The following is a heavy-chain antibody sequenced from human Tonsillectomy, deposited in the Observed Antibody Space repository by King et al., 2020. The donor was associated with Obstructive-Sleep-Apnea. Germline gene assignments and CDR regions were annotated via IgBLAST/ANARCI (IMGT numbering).Heavy chain of an antibody. CDR1: GFTFSSYG. CDR3: ARDQGGRDGYNPIDY. D-gene: IGHD5-24*01. CDR2: LCYDGSNK. J-gene: IGHJ4*02. V-gene: IGHV3-33*01. Sequence: QLVQSGGGVVQPGGSLRISCAASGFTFSSYGMHWVLEDPVKGRECVGLLCYDGSNKYYADAGKGRVTISSDNSKNTLYLQMNSLRAEDTAVYYCARDQGGRDGYNPIDYWGQGTLVTVSS.